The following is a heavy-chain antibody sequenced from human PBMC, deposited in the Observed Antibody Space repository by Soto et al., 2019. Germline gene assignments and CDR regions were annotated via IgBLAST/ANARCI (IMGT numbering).Heavy chain of an antibody. CDR1: GYTFPTYG. CDR3: AREFEGQSSSWPFDY. D-gene: IGHD6-13*01. Sequence: QVQLVQSGAEVKKPGASVRVSCRASGYTFPTYGIAWVRQAPGQGLEWMGWISVYNGFTHYAQKFRGRVTVNAETSTSKVYMELRSLTSDDTAVYYCAREFEGQSSSWPFDYWGQGTLVTVSS. V-gene: IGHV1-18*01. J-gene: IGHJ4*02. CDR2: ISVYNGFT.